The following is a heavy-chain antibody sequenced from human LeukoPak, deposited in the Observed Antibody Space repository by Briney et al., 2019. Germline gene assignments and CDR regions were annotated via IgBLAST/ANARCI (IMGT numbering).Heavy chain of an antibody. CDR3: ARDQDIAAAGHYYYYMDV. CDR2: IYYSGST. CDR1: GGSISSYY. J-gene: IGHJ6*03. Sequence: PSETLSLTCTVSGGSISSYYWSWIRQPPGKGLEWIGYIYYSGSTNYNPSLKSRVTISVDTSKNQFSLKLSSVTAADTAVYYCARDQDIAAAGHYYYYMDVWGKGTTVTVSS. D-gene: IGHD6-13*01. V-gene: IGHV4-59*12.